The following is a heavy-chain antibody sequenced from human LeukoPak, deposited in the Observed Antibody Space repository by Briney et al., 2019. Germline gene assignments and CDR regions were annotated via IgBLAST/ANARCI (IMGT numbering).Heavy chain of an antibody. CDR2: IYYSGST. CDR3: ARARFALGAYFDY. V-gene: IGHV4-59*11. CDR1: GGSISSHY. Sequence: SETLSLTCTVSGGSISSHYWSWIRQPPGKGLEWLGYIYYSGSTNYNPSLKSRVTISVDTSKNQFSLKLSSVTAADTAVYYCARARFALGAYFDYWGQGTLVTVSS. D-gene: IGHD3-16*01. J-gene: IGHJ4*02.